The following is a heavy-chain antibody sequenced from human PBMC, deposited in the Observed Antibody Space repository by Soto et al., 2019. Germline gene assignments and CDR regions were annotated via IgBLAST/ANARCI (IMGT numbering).Heavy chain of an antibody. D-gene: IGHD6-13*01. CDR1: GFTFSSYA. CDR3: AKGGSSSWYYYYGIDV. J-gene: IGHJ6*02. Sequence: PGGSLRLSCAASGFTFSSYAMSWVRQAPGKGLEWVSAISGSGGSTYYADSVKGRFTISRDNSKNTLYLQMNSLRAEDTAVYYCAKGGSSSWYYYYGIDVWGQGTTVTVSS. CDR2: ISGSGGST. V-gene: IGHV3-23*01.